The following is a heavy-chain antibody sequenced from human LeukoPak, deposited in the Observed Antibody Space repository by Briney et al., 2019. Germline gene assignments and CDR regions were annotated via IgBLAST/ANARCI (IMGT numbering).Heavy chain of an antibody. J-gene: IGHJ4*02. CDR2: ISGSGGST. D-gene: IGHD3-22*01. Sequence: PGGSLRLSCAASGFTYSSFALSWVRQAPGKGLEWVSAISGSGGSTYYADSVKGRFIISRDNSKSTLFLQMNSLRAEDTALYYCAKGSYYDSSGTYYFDYWGQGTLVTVSS. CDR3: AKGSYYDSSGTYYFDY. V-gene: IGHV3-23*01. CDR1: GFTYSSFA.